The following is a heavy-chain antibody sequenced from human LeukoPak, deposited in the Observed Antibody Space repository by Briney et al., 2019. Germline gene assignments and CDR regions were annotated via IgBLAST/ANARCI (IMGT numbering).Heavy chain of an antibody. CDR3: ARGDYDDSGDFRTLEY. CDR1: GYTFTSYA. CDR2: IIPILDAA. Sequence: GASVKVSCKASGYTFTSYAISWVRLAPGQGLEWLGGIIPILDAANSAQKFQGRVTFTADKLTRTAYMELSSLRSEDTAVYYCARGDYDDSGDFRTLEYWGQGTLVTVSS. V-gene: IGHV1-69*10. J-gene: IGHJ4*02. D-gene: IGHD4-17*01.